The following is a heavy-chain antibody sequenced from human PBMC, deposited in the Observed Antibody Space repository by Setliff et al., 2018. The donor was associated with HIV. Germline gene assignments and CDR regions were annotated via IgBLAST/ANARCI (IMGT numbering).Heavy chain of an antibody. V-gene: IGHV4-59*01. CDR1: GGSISNYY. Sequence: NPSGTLSLTCTVSGGSISNYYWSWIRQPPGKGLQWIGYIYYSGSTNYSPSLKSRVTISVDTSKDQFSLKLSSVTAADTAVYYCARAGDGSPFYYYYYMDVWGKGTTVTVSS. CDR2: IYYSGST. J-gene: IGHJ6*03. CDR3: ARAGDGSPFYYYYYMDV. D-gene: IGHD1-26*01.